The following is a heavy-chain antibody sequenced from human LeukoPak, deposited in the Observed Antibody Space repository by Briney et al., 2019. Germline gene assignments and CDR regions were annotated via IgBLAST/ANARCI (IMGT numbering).Heavy chain of an antibody. D-gene: IGHD3-22*01. CDR2: INPNGDST. V-gene: IGHV3-64*01. CDR3: AKVVRYYYDSSGSALDY. J-gene: IGHJ4*02. CDR1: GFTFSVYS. Sequence: GGSLRLSCAGSGFTFSVYSMHWVRQAPGRGLEYVSAINPNGDSTYYANSVKGRFTISRDNSKNTLYLQMGSLRAEDMAMYYCAKVVRYYYDSSGSALDYWGQGTLVTVSS.